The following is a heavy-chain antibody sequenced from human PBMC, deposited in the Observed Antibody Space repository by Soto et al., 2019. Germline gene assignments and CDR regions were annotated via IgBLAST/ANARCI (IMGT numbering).Heavy chain of an antibody. J-gene: IGHJ4*02. D-gene: IGHD6-19*01. CDR3: VKDLAIAVGGPFHDY. CDR1: GFTFSSYA. CDR2: ISSNGGST. V-gene: IGHV3-64D*06. Sequence: PGGSLRLSCSASGFTFSSYAMHWVRQAPGKGLEYVSAISSNGGSTYYADSVKGRFTISRDNSKNTLYLQMSSLRAEDTAVYYCVKDLAIAVGGPFHDYWGQGTLVTVSS.